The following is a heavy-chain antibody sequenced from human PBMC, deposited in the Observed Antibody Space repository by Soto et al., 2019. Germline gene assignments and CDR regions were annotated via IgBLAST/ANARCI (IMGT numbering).Heavy chain of an antibody. J-gene: IGHJ1*01. V-gene: IGHV4-59*01. CDR2: IYYSGST. Sequence: SGTLSLTCTVSGGSISSYYWSWIRQPPGKGLEWIGYIYYSGSTNYNPSLKSRVTISVDTSKNQFSLKLSSVTAADTAVYYCARGIDYYDSSGYLHWGQGTLVTVSS. CDR3: ARGIDYYDSSGYLH. D-gene: IGHD3-22*01. CDR1: GGSISSYY.